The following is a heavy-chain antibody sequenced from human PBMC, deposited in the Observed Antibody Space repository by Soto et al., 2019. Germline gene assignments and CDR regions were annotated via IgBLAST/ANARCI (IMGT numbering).Heavy chain of an antibody. Sequence: SETLSLTCTVSGGSISSGGYYWSWIRQHPGKGLEWIGYIYYSGSTYYNPSLKSRVTISVDTSKNQFSLKLSSVTAADTAVYYCAVSPMVRGVMQFDYWGQGTLVTVSS. D-gene: IGHD3-10*01. CDR2: IYYSGST. J-gene: IGHJ4*02. V-gene: IGHV4-31*03. CDR3: AVSPMVRGVMQFDY. CDR1: GGSISSGGYY.